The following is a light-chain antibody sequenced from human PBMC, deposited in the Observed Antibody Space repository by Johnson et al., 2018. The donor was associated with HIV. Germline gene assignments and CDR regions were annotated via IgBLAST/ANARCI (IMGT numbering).Light chain of an antibody. CDR3: GSRDRSLSAYV. Sequence: QSVLTQPPSVSAAPGQKVTISCSGSSSNIGNNYVSWYQQLPGTAPKLLIYENNKRPSGIPDRFSGSKSGTSATLGITGLRTGDEADYYCGSRDRSLSAYVFGTGTKVTVL. V-gene: IGLV1-51*02. J-gene: IGLJ1*01. CDR2: ENN. CDR1: SSNIGNNY.